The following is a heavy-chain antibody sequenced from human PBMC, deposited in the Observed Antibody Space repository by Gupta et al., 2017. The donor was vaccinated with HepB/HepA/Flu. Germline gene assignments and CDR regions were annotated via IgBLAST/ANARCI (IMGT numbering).Heavy chain of an antibody. CDR2: IIPIFGTA. J-gene: IGHJ5*02. D-gene: IGHD2-2*02. CDR1: GGTFSSYA. V-gene: IGHV1-69*01. CDR3: ARDQRVVPAAIPGRFDP. Sequence: QVQLVQSGAEVKKPGSSVKVSCKASGGTFSSYAISWVRQAPGQGLEWMGGIIPIFGTANYAQKFQGRVTITADESTSTAYMELSSLRSEDTAVYYCARDQRVVPAAIPGRFDPWGQGTLVTVSS.